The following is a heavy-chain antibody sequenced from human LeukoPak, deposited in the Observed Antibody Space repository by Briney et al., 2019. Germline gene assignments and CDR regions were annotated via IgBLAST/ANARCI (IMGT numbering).Heavy chain of an antibody. D-gene: IGHD3-10*01. J-gene: IGHJ4*02. CDR3: AKDPGAHYYGSGSYRRGSYFDY. V-gene: IGHV3-21*01. CDR2: ISTSSLYI. CDR1: GFTFSSYS. Sequence: GGSLRLSCAGSGFTFSSYSMNWVRQAPGKGLEWVSSISTSSLYIYYADSVKGRFTISRDNSKNTLYLQMNSLRAEDTAVYYCAKDPGAHYYGSGSYRRGSYFDYWGQGTPVTVSS.